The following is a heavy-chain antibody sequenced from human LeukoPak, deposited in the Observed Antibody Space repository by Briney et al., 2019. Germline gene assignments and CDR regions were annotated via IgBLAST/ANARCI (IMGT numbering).Heavy chain of an antibody. CDR1: AYTFSAYY. V-gene: IGHV1-2*02. CDR3: ADEFGLKWLAD. D-gene: IGHD6-19*01. J-gene: IGHJ4*02. Sequence: ASVKVSCKASAYTFSAYYMHWVRRAPGQGLEWMGWINPNNGGTNYAQKFQGRVTMTRDTSISTAYMELSRLRSDDTAIYYCADEFGLKWLADWGQGTLVTVSS. CDR2: INPNNGGT.